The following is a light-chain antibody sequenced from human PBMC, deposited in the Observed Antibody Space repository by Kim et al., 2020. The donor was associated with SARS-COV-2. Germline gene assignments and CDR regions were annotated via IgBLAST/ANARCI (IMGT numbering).Light chain of an antibody. Sequence: ASVGDRVTITCRARPGISSNVAWYQQKPGDGPKLLIYDASALLSGVPSRFSGSGSGTDFTLTISSLQPEDVATYYCQKYNGSPWTFGQGTKVDIK. CDR2: DAS. J-gene: IGKJ1*01. CDR1: PGISSN. CDR3: QKYNGSPWT. V-gene: IGKV1-27*01.